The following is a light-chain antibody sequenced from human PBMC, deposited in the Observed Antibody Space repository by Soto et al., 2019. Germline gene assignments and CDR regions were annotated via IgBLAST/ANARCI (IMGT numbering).Light chain of an antibody. CDR1: QTVGSY. V-gene: IGKV3-11*01. CDR3: QQRSDWPPT. J-gene: IGKJ1*01. Sequence: EMVLTQSPATLSLSPGERATLSCRASQTVGSYLAWFRQTPGQTPRLLIYDTSIRATGVPARFSGSGSGTDFTLTISSLEAEDFAIYYCQQRSDWPPTFGQGTKVDIK. CDR2: DTS.